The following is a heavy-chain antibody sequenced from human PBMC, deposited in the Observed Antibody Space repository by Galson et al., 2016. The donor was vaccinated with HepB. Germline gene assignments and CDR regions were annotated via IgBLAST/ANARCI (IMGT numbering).Heavy chain of an antibody. CDR3: TGGFCSSTSCYANDY. Sequence: SLRLSCAASGFIFSGSAMHWVRQASGKGLEWPGRIRSKANSYATTYAASVKGRFTISRDDSKNTAYLQMTSLKTEDTAMYCCTGGFCSSTSCYANDYWGQGAQITVSS. CDR1: GFIFSGSA. V-gene: IGHV3-73*01. CDR2: IRSKANSYAT. J-gene: IGHJ4*02. D-gene: IGHD2-2*01.